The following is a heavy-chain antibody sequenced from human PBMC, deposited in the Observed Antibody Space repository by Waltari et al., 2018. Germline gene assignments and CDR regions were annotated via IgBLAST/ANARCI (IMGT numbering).Heavy chain of an antibody. J-gene: IGHJ6*02. D-gene: IGHD6-19*01. CDR2: VDHEDGET. CDR1: GYTLTDLS. V-gene: IGHV1-24*01. Sequence: QVQLVQSGAEVKKPGASVKVSCKVSGYTLTDLSMHWVRQAPGKGLEWMGGVDHEDGETIYAQKFQGRVTMTEDTSTDTAYMELSSLRSEDTAVYYCARGGDSSGWYYYYYGMDVWGQGTTVTVSS. CDR3: ARGGDSSGWYYYYYGMDV.